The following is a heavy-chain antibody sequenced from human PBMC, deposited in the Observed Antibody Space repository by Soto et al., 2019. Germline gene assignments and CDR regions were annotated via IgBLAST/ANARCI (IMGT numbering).Heavy chain of an antibody. CDR3: ARHHGGVLSHFHS. D-gene: IGHD3-10*01. Sequence: EVQLLESGGNVVQPGGSLRLSCAASGFTFSSYALTWVRQAPGKGLEWISGISGSGGSTYYADSVKGRFTISRDNSMHTLYLQMYSLSAEDTAIYYCARHHGGVLSHFHSWGQGTLVTVSS. CDR1: GFTFSSYA. CDR2: ISGSGGST. V-gene: IGHV3-23*01. J-gene: IGHJ4*02.